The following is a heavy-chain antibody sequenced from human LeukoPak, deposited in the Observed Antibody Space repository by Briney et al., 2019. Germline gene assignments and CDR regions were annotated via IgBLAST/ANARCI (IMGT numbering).Heavy chain of an antibody. V-gene: IGHV3-7*01. Sequence: GRSLRLSCAASGFTFSSYGMHWVRQAPGKGLEWVANIKQDESEKYYVDSVKGRFTISRDNAKNSLYLQMNSLRAEDTAVYYCARDSLPPGDAFDIWGQGTMVTVSS. CDR3: ARDSLPPGDAFDI. D-gene: IGHD2-15*01. CDR1: GFTFSSYG. J-gene: IGHJ3*02. CDR2: IKQDESEK.